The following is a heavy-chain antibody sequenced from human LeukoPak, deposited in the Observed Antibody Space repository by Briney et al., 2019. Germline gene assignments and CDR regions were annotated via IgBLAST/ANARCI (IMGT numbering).Heavy chain of an antibody. V-gene: IGHV3-74*01. J-gene: IGHJ4*02. D-gene: IGHD6-19*01. CDR2: INSDGSAT. CDR3: ATDPDSGGWSTFDY. Sequence: GGSLRLSCAASGFTFSSYGMHWVRQAPGKGLVWVSRINSDGSATHYADSVKGRFTISRDNAKNTLYLQMNSLRAEDTAVYYCATDPDSGGWSTFDYWGQGTLVTVSS. CDR1: GFTFSSYG.